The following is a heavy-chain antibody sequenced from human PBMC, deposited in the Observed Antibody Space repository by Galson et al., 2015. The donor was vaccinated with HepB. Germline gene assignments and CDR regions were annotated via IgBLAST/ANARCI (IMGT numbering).Heavy chain of an antibody. CDR1: GYTFTGYY. CDR3: ARGPKNYYDSSGYYSYYFDY. D-gene: IGHD3-22*01. J-gene: IGHJ4*02. CDR2: INPNSGGT. V-gene: IGHV1-2*06. Sequence: SVKVSCKASGYTFTGYYMHWVRQAPGQGLEWMGRINPNSGGTNYAQKFQGRVTMTRDTSISTAYMELSRLRSDDTAVYYCARGPKNYYDSSGYYSYYFDYWGQGTLVTVSS.